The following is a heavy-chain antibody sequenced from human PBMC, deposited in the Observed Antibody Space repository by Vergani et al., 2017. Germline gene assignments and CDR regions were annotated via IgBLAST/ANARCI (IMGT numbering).Heavy chain of an antibody. J-gene: IGHJ6*02. V-gene: IGHV4-34*01. CDR2: INHSGST. CDR1: GGSFSGYY. D-gene: IGHD3-10*01. CDR3: ASTGRYYGWGSPASVADV. Sequence: QVQLQQWGAGLLKPSETLSLTCAVYGGSFSGYYWSWIRQPPGKGLEWIGEINHSGSTNYNPSLKSRVTISVDTSKNQFSLKLSSVTAADTAVYYCASTGRYYGWGSPASVADVWGQGTTVTVSS.